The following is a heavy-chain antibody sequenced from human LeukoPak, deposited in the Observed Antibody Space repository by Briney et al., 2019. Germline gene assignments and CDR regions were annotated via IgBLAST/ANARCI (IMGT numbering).Heavy chain of an antibody. Sequence: GRSLRLSCAASGFTFSGFGIHWVRQAPGKGLEWVAVISFDGSKKYYADSVKGRFIISRDNSKNTLDLQMNNLRAEDTAVYYCAKVRGCSNGVCYKGGMDVWGQGTTVTVSS. CDR3: AKVRGCSNGVCYKGGMDV. V-gene: IGHV3-30*18. J-gene: IGHJ6*02. CDR2: ISFDGSKK. D-gene: IGHD2-8*01. CDR1: GFTFSGFG.